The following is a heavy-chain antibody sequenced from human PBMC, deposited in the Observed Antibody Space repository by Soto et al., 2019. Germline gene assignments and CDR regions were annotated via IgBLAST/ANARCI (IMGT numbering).Heavy chain of an antibody. V-gene: IGHV1-18*01. Sequence: TVRVSYKTSGYTFSNYAISWVRQAPGQGLEWMGWINTGSGYTNYAHDRVTMTRDASTYTAYLEVTSLRSDDTAIYYCARDRVYTGGSDADYWGQGTLVTVSS. CDR2: INTGSGYT. CDR1: GYTFSNYA. J-gene: IGHJ4*02. D-gene: IGHD2-8*02. CDR3: ARDRVYTGGSDADY.